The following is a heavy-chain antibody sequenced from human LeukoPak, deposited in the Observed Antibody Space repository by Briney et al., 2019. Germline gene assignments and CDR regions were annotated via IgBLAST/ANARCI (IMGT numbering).Heavy chain of an antibody. D-gene: IGHD1-26*01. V-gene: IGHV1-2*02. CDR1: GYTSTGYY. Sequence: ASVKVSCKASGYTSTGYYMHWVRQAPGQGLEWMGWINPNSGGTNYAQKFQGRVTMTRDTSISTAYMELSRLRSDDTAVYYCARGPRIVGATTPAGYWGQGTLVTVSS. J-gene: IGHJ4*02. CDR2: INPNSGGT. CDR3: ARGPRIVGATTPAGY.